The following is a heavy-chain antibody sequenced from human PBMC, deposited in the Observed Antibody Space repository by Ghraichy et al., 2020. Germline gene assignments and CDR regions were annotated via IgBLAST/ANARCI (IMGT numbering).Heavy chain of an antibody. D-gene: IGHD6-13*01. CDR2: IYSGGST. Sequence: GGSLRLSCAASGFTVSSNYMSWVRQAPGKGLEWVSVIYSGGSTYYADSVKGRFTISRDNSKNTLYLQMNSLRAEDTAVYYCARMYSSSWPTPSGWFDPWGQGTPVTVSS. V-gene: IGHV3-53*01. J-gene: IGHJ5*02. CDR1: GFTVSSNY. CDR3: ARMYSSSWPTPSGWFDP.